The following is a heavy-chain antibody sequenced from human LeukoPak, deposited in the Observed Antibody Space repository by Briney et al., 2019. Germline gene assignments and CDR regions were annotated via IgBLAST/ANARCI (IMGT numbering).Heavy chain of an antibody. Sequence: PSETLSLTCAVYGGSFSGYYWSWIRQPPGKGLEWIGTVYYSGSTYYHPSLKSRVTISVDTSKNQFSLKLSSVTAADTAVYYCARSRWPTYWYFDLWGRGTLVTVSS. CDR3: ARSRWPTYWYFDL. CDR1: GGSFSGYY. CDR2: VYYSGST. D-gene: IGHD4-23*01. J-gene: IGHJ2*01. V-gene: IGHV4-34*01.